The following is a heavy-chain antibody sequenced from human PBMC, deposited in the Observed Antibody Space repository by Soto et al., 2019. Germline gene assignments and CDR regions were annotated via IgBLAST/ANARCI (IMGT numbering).Heavy chain of an antibody. CDR1: GGSFSGYY. Sequence: PSETLSPTCAVYGGSFSGYYWSWIRQPPGKGLEWIGEINHSGSTNYNPSLKSRVTISVDTSKNQFSLKLSSVTAADTAVYYCASGDLAWNGDNYYYYYGMDVWGQGTTVTVSS. D-gene: IGHD1-1*01. CDR3: ASGDLAWNGDNYYYYYGMDV. V-gene: IGHV4-34*01. CDR2: INHSGST. J-gene: IGHJ6*02.